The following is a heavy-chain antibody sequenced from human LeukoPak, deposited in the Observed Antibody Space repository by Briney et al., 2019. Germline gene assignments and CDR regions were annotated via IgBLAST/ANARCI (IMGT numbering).Heavy chain of an antibody. D-gene: IGHD3-9*01. CDR1: GYTFTSYY. CDR2: INPSGGST. CDR3: AKVASYDTAAFDI. J-gene: IGHJ3*02. Sequence: ASVKVSCKASGYTFTSYYMHWVRQAPGQGLEWMGIINPSGGSTSYAQKFQGRVTMTRDMSTSTVYMELSSLSSEDTALYYCAKVASYDTAAFDIWGQGTMVTVSS. V-gene: IGHV1-46*01.